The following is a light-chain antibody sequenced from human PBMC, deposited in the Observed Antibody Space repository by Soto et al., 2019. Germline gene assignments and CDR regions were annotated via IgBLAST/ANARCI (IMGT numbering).Light chain of an antibody. CDR3: QQYGSSPRT. Sequence: EIVLTQSPATLSLSPGERATLSCRASQSVSSSTYLAWYQQKPGQAPRLLIYGASSRATGIPDRFSGSGSGTDFTLTISRLEPEDFAVYYCQQYGSSPRTFGQGTKVDIK. CDR1: QSVSSSTY. J-gene: IGKJ1*01. V-gene: IGKV3-20*01. CDR2: GAS.